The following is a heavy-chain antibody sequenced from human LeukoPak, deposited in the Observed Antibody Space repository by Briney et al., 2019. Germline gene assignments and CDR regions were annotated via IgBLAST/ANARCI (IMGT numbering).Heavy chain of an antibody. J-gene: IGHJ4*02. CDR3: AREWAGGDSSAYPPFDY. V-gene: IGHV3-11*04. Sequence: GGSLRLSCAASGFTFNDYYMNWIRQAQGKGLEWVSSISRSGTPIYYADSVKGRFTISRDNARNSLHLQMNSLRAEDTAVYYCAREWAGGDSSAYPPFDYWGQGTLVTVSS. CDR1: GFTFNDYY. D-gene: IGHD3-22*01. CDR2: ISRSGTPI.